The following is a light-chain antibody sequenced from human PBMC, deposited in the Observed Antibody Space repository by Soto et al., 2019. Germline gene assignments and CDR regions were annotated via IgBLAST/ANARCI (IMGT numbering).Light chain of an antibody. CDR2: EDN. V-gene: IGLV6-57*04. CDR1: SGSIASNY. Sequence: NFMLPQPHSVSESPGKTVTISCTRSSGSIASNYVQWYQQRPGRAPTTVIYEDNQRPSGVPDRFSGSIDSSSNSASLTISGLKTEDEADYYCQSYDSSNPYVVFGGGTKVTVL. CDR3: QSYDSSNPYVV. J-gene: IGLJ2*01.